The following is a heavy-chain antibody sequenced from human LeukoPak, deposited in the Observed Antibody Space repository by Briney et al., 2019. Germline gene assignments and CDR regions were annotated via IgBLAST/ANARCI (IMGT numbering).Heavy chain of an antibody. CDR1: GFTYDDYT. V-gene: IGHV3-43*01. CDR3: AKEGIEHAGLDF. CDR2: ISWDGGTR. D-gene: IGHD5-18*01. Sequence: SGGSLRLSCAASGFTYDDYTMYWVRHAPGKGLEWVSLISWDGGTRYYADFVKGRFTISRDNIKNSLYLQMNSLRTEDTALYYCAKEGIEHAGLDFWGQGTLVTVSS. J-gene: IGHJ4*02.